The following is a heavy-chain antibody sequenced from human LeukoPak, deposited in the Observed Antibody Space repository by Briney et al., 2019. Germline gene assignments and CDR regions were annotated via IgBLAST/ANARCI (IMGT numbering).Heavy chain of an antibody. Sequence: ASVKVSCKATGYTFTGYYMHSVRQARGQGLEWMGWINPNSGGTNYAQKFQGRVTMTRDTSISTAYMELSRLRSDDTAVYYCARDHCSGGSCYWPFDPWGQGTLVTVSS. CDR2: INPNSGGT. V-gene: IGHV1-2*02. J-gene: IGHJ5*02. CDR1: GYTFTGYY. D-gene: IGHD2-15*01. CDR3: ARDHCSGGSCYWPFDP.